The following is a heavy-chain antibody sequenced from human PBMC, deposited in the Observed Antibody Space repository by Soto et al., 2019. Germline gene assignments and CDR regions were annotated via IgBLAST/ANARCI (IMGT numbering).Heavy chain of an antibody. D-gene: IGHD6-13*01. Sequence: SETLSLTCTVSGGSISSYYWSWIRQPPGKGLEWIGYIYYSGSTNYNPSLKSRVTISVDTSKNQFSLKLSSVTAADTAVYYCARSLGSRILYFDYWGQGTLVT. CDR1: GGSISSYY. CDR2: IYYSGST. J-gene: IGHJ4*02. CDR3: ARSLGSRILYFDY. V-gene: IGHV4-59*01.